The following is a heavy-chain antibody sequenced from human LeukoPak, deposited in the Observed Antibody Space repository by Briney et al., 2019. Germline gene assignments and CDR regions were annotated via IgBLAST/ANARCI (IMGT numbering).Heavy chain of an antibody. CDR3: ARGYCSGGSCYEFDP. CDR2: INPNSGGT. Sequence: ASVKVSCKASGYTFTGYYMHWVRQAPGQGLEWMGRINPNSGGTNYAQKFQGRVTMTRDTSISTAYMGLSRLRSDDTAVYYCARGYCSGGSCYEFDPWGQGTLVTVSS. CDR1: GYTFTGYY. D-gene: IGHD2-15*01. J-gene: IGHJ5*02. V-gene: IGHV1-2*06.